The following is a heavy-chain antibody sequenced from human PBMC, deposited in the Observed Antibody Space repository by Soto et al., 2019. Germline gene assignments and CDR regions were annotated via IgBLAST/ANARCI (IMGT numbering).Heavy chain of an antibody. CDR2: ISSSSSNI. Sequence: AASGFTFSSYSMNWVRQAPGKGLEWVSYISSSSSNIYYADSVKGRFTISRDNAKNSLYLQMNSLRAEDTAVYYCASRSSGWYFDYWGQGTLVTVSS. J-gene: IGHJ4*02. D-gene: IGHD6-19*01. CDR1: GFTFSSYS. V-gene: IGHV3-48*01. CDR3: ASRSSGWYFDY.